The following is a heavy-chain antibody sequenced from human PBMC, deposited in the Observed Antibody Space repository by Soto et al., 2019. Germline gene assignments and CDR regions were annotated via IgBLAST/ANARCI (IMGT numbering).Heavy chain of an antibody. J-gene: IGHJ4*02. CDR3: ARGWGLVS. D-gene: IGHD3-16*01. CDR1: GGSLTSYP. V-gene: IGHV1-69*01. Sequence: QMEQSGAEVRKPGSSVKVSCKPSGGSLTSYPRAWVQQAPGQGFEWMGGIIPIHGTTEYAQKFQGRVTITADESTNRATLELTGLTSEDTAVYYCARGWGLVSWGQGTLVTVSS. CDR2: IIPIHGTT.